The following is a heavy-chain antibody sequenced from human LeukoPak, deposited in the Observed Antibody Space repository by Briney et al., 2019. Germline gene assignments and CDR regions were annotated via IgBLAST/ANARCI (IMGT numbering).Heavy chain of an antibody. CDR2: IYPGDSAT. Sequence: GESLKISCQGSGYIFTSYWIGWVRQMPGKGLEWMAIIYPGDSATRYSPSFQGQVTISADKSISTAYLQWSSLKASDTGMYYCARSPQGAFDIWGQGTMVTVSS. V-gene: IGHV5-51*01. J-gene: IGHJ3*02. CDR1: GYIFTSYW. CDR3: ARSPQGAFDI.